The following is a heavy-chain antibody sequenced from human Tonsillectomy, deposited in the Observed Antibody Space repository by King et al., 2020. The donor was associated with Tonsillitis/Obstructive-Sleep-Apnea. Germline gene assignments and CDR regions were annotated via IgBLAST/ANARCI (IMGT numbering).Heavy chain of an antibody. CDR1: GFTFSSYA. CDR3: ATPDGYYDFWSGYYIAY. CDR2: ISGSGGST. J-gene: IGHJ4*02. Sequence: VQLVESGGGLVQPGGSLRLSCAASGFTFSSYAMSWVRQAPGKGLEWVSVISGSGGSTYYADSVKGRFTISRDNSKNTLYLQMNSLTAEDTAVYYCATPDGYYDFWSGYYIAYWGQGPLVTVSS. D-gene: IGHD3-3*01. V-gene: IGHV3-23*04.